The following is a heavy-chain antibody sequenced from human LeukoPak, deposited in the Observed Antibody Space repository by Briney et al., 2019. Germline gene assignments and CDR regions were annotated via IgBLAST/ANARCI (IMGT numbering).Heavy chain of an antibody. Sequence: PSETLSLTCAVSGGSISSSNWWSWVRQPPGKGLEWIGEIYHSGSTSYDPSLKSRVTISVDKSKNQFSLKLSSVTAADTAVYYCARGGHSSGWYNWFDPWGQGTLVTVSS. CDR1: GGSISSSNW. CDR2: IYHSGST. V-gene: IGHV4-4*02. CDR3: ARGGHSSGWYNWFDP. D-gene: IGHD6-19*01. J-gene: IGHJ5*02.